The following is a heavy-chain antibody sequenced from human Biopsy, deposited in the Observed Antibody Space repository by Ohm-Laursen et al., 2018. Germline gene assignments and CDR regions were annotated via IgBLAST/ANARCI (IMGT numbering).Heavy chain of an antibody. V-gene: IGHV4-59*01. CDR3: ARVGVGATSIDYFDS. CDR1: GGSIYNFF. CDR2: IYYSGST. Sequence: GTLSLTCTVSGGSIYNFFWSWIRQPPGKGLEWIGYIYYSGSTNYNPSLKSRVTISVDRSKNHFSLEFSSVTAADTAVYYCARVGVGATSIDYFDSWGQGALVTVSS. D-gene: IGHD1-26*01. J-gene: IGHJ4*02.